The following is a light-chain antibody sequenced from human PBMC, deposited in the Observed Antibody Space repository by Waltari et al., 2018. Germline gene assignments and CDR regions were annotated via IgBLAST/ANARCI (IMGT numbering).Light chain of an antibody. Sequence: QSALTQPASVSGSPGHSITISCTGTSSDVGGYDYVSWYQQHPGKAPKLMIYDVSNRPSVVPNRFSGSKSANTASLTISALQAEDEADYYCNSYTSSSTLVFGGGTKLTVL. CDR3: NSYTSSSTLV. CDR2: DVS. J-gene: IGLJ2*01. V-gene: IGLV2-14*03. CDR1: SSDVGGYDY.